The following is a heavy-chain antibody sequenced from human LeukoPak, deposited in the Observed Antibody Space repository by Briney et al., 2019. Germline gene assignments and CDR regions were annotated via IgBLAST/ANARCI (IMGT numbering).Heavy chain of an antibody. CDR1: GYTFTGYY. CDR2: INPNSGGI. CDR3: ARDIVMVTYWFDP. Sequence: ASVKVSCKASGYTFTGYYMHWVRQAPGQGLEWMGWINPNSGGINYVQKFQGRVTMTRDTSISTAYMELSRLRSDDTAVYYCARDIVMVTYWFDPWGQGTLVTVSS. V-gene: IGHV1-2*02. J-gene: IGHJ5*02. D-gene: IGHD5-18*01.